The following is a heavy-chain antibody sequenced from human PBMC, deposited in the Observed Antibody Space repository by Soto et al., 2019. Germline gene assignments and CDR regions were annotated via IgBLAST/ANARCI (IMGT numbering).Heavy chain of an antibody. V-gene: IGHV3-23*01. CDR3: AKEGSSSWYPMSGSP. Sequence: GGSLRLSCAASGFTVSSYAMSWVRQAPGKGLEWVSAISGSGGSTYYADSVKGRFTISRDNSKNTLYLQMNSLRAEDTAVYYCAKEGSSSWYPMSGSPWGQGTLVTVSS. D-gene: IGHD6-13*01. CDR2: ISGSGGST. J-gene: IGHJ5*02. CDR1: GFTVSSYA.